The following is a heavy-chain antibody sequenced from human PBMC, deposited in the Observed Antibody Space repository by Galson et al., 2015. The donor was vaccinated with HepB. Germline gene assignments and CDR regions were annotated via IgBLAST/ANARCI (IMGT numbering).Heavy chain of an antibody. Sequence: SVKVSCKASGYTFTSYAMHWVRQAPGQRLEWMGWINAGNGNTKYSQKFQGRVTITRDTSASTAYMELSSLRSEDTAVYYCARGDIVVVPAAPSENYYYYYMDVWGKGTTVTVSS. CDR1: GYTFTSYA. V-gene: IGHV1-3*01. CDR2: INAGNGNT. J-gene: IGHJ6*03. D-gene: IGHD2-2*01. CDR3: ARGDIVVVPAAPSENYYYYYMDV.